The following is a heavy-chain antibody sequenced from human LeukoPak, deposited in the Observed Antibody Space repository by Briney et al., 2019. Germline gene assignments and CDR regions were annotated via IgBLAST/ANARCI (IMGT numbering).Heavy chain of an antibody. D-gene: IGHD6-13*01. V-gene: IGHV3-23*01. Sequence: GGSLRLSCAASGFTFSSYAMSWVRQAPGKGLEWVSAIRGSGGSTNYGDSVKGRFTISRDNSKNTLYLKMNSLRAEDTALYYCARGSGSSWYFYFDYWGQGTLVTVSS. CDR3: ARGSGSSWYFYFDY. CDR1: GFTFSSYA. CDR2: IRGSGGST. J-gene: IGHJ4*02.